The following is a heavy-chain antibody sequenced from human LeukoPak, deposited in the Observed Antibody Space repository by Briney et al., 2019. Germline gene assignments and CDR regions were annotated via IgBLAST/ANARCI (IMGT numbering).Heavy chain of an antibody. CDR1: GFTVRSSY. V-gene: IGHV3-53*01. D-gene: IGHD2-2*01. J-gene: IGHJ4*02. Sequence: GGSLRLSCAASGFTVRSSYMSWVRQAPGKGLEWVSVIYSGGSGSTYYADSVKGRFTIPRDNSKNTLNLQMNSLRAEDTAVYYCAHRKATSWAHDYWGQGTLVTVSS. CDR2: IYSGGSGST. CDR3: AHRKATSWAHDY.